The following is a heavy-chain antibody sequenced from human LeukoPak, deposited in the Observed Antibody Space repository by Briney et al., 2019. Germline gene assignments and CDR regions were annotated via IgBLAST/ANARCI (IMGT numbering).Heavy chain of an antibody. V-gene: IGHV3-66*02. D-gene: IGHD3-22*01. CDR1: GFIFTNYF. CDR2: IYSGGST. Sequence: GGSLRLSCAASGFIFTNYFMSWVRQAPGKGLEWVSVIYSGGSTYYADSVKGRFTISRDNSKNTLYLQMDSLRAEDTAVYYCARDRAWNYFDYWGQGTLVTVSS. CDR3: ARDRAWNYFDY. J-gene: IGHJ4*02.